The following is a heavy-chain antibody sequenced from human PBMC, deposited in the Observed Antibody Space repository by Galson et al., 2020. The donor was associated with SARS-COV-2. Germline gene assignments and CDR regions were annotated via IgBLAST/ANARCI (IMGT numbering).Heavy chain of an antibody. V-gene: IGHV4-59*08. J-gene: IGHJ4*02. Sequence: SETLSLTCTVSGGSISSYYWSWIRQPPGKGLEWIGYIYYSGSTNYNPSLKSRVTISVDTSKNQFSLKLSSVTAADTAVYYCVSRDWKLGFDCWGQGTLVTVSS. CDR3: VSRDWKLGFDC. CDR2: IYYSGST. D-gene: IGHD1-1*01. CDR1: GGSISSYY.